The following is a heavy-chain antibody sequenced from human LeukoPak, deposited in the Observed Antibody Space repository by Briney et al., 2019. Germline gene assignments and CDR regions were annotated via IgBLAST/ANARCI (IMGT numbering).Heavy chain of an antibody. J-gene: IGHJ6*02. Sequence: GGSLRLSCAASGFIFSSYAMSWVRQAPGKGLEWVSAISGSGGSTYYADSVEGRFTISRDNSKNTLYLQMNSLRAEDTAVYYCAKEGYCSGGSCYLSMDVWGQGTTVTVSS. V-gene: IGHV3-23*01. CDR3: AKEGYCSGGSCYLSMDV. CDR2: ISGSGGST. CDR1: GFIFSSYA. D-gene: IGHD2-15*01.